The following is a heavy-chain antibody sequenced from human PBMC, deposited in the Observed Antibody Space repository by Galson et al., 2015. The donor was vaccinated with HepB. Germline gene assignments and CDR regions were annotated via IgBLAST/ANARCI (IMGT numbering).Heavy chain of an antibody. CDR2: ISGSGDRT. V-gene: IGHV3-23*01. CDR1: GFTFSSYA. D-gene: IGHD3-3*01. Sequence: SLRLSCAASGFTFSSYAMAWVRQAPGKGLEWVSTISGSGDRTYYADSVKGRFTISRDNSKNTLFLQVNSLRAEDTAVYFCAKMEGRIELTRWSVESAFDIWGQGTMVTVSS. CDR3: AKMEGRIELTRWSVESAFDI. J-gene: IGHJ3*02.